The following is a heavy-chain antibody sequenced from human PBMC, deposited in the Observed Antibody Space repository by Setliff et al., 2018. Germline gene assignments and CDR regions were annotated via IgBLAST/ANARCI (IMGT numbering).Heavy chain of an antibody. J-gene: IGHJ4*02. CDR3: ARGPVDFVVVPAAAVFDF. CDR2: ISPHNGNT. Sequence: GASVKVSCKTSGYNFITTGISWVRQAPGQGPEWMGCISPHNGNTNYAQKFQDRVTMPTDTSTSTAYMELRSLRSDDTAVYYCARGPVDFVVVPAAAVFDFWGQGTLVTVSS. V-gene: IGHV1-18*01. CDR1: GYNFITTG. D-gene: IGHD2-2*03.